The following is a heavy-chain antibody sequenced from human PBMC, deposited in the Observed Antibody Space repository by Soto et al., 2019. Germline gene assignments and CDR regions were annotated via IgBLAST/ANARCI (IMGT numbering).Heavy chain of an antibody. Sequence: SETLSLTCTVSGGSISSSSYYWGWIRQPPGKGLEWIGSIYYSGSTYYNPSLKSRVTISVDTSKNQFSLKLSSVTAADTAVYYCARDHYYDSSGYFYYYGMDVWGQGTTVTVSS. J-gene: IGHJ6*02. D-gene: IGHD3-22*01. V-gene: IGHV4-39*01. CDR1: GGSISSSSYY. CDR3: ARDHYYDSSGYFYYYGMDV. CDR2: IYYSGST.